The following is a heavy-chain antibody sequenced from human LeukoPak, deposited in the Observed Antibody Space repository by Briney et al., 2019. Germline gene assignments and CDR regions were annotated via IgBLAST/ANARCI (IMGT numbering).Heavy chain of an antibody. Sequence: GGSLRLSCAASGFTVSSNYMSWVRQAPGKGLEWVSVIYSGGSTNYADSVKGRFTISRNNSKNTLYLQMNSLRAEGTAVYYCARDLPYFDYWGQGTLVTVSS. CDR1: GFTVSSNY. V-gene: IGHV3-66*02. J-gene: IGHJ4*02. CDR2: IYSGGST. CDR3: ARDLPYFDY.